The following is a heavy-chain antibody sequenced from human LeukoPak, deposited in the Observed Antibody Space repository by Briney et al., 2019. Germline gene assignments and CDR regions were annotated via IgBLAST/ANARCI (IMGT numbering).Heavy chain of an antibody. CDR2: IYPGDSDT. CDR3: ARSLIYYGGNSERYFDL. CDR1: GYSFTSYW. Sequence: GESLKISCKGSGYSFTSYWIGWVRQMPGKGLEWMGIIYPGDSDTRYSPSFQGQVTISADKSISTAYLQWSSLKASDTAMYYCARSLIYYGGNSERYFDLWGRGTLVTVSS. D-gene: IGHD4-23*01. V-gene: IGHV5-51*01. J-gene: IGHJ2*01.